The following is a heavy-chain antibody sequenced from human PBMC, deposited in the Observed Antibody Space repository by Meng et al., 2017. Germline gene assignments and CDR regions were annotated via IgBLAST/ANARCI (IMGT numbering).Heavy chain of an antibody. Sequence: ASVKVSCKASGYTFTGYYMHWVRQAPGQGLEWMGRINPNSGRTNYAQKFQGRVTMTRDKSISTAYMELSRLRSDDTAVYYCARAEDSESLWLFDYWGQGTLVTVSS. V-gene: IGHV1-2*06. CDR1: GYTFTGYY. CDR2: INPNSGRT. D-gene: IGHD3-10*01. CDR3: ARAEDSESLWLFDY. J-gene: IGHJ4*02.